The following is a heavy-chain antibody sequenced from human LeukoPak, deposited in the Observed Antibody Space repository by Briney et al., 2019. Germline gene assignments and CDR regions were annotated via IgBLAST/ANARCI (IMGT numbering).Heavy chain of an antibody. D-gene: IGHD3-22*01. CDR2: IYYSGST. Sequence: PSETLSLTCTVSGGSISSYYWSWIRQPPGKGLEWIGYIYYSGSTYYNPSLKSRVTISVDTSKNQFSLKLSSVTAADTAVYYCARERENYDSSGYFPLFDYWGQGTLVTVSS. CDR3: ARERENYDSSGYFPLFDY. V-gene: IGHV4-59*06. J-gene: IGHJ4*02. CDR1: GGSISSYY.